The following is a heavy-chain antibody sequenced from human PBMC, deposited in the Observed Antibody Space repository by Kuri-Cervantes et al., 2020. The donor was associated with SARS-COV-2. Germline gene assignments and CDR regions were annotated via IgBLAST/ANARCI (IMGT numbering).Heavy chain of an antibody. CDR2: INPNSGGT. CDR3: ARSTPFRRLAVISQGGAFDI. Sequence: ASVKVSCKASGYTFTDYYMHWVRQAPGQGLEWMGWINPNSGGTNYAQKFQGWVTMTRDTSISTVYMELSRLRSDDTAVYYCARSTPFRRLAVISQGGAFDIWGQGTMVTDSS. D-gene: IGHD3-22*01. J-gene: IGHJ3*02. CDR1: GYTFTDYY. V-gene: IGHV1-2*04.